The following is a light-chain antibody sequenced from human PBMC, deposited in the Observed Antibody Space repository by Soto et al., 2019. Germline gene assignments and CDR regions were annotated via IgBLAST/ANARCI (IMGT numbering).Light chain of an antibody. CDR1: SSDVGDYNY. Sequence: QSALTQPRSVSGSPGQSVTISCTGTSSDVGDYNYVSWYQQHPGKAPKLMIYDVSKRPSGVPVRFSGSKSGNTASLTISGLQAEDEADYYCCSYAGSYSVVFGTGTKVTVL. V-gene: IGLV2-11*01. J-gene: IGLJ1*01. CDR3: CSYAGSYSVV. CDR2: DVS.